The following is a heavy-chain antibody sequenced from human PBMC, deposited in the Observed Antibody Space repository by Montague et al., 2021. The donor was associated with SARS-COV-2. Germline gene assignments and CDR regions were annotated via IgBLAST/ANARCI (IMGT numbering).Heavy chain of an antibody. CDR2: ISYDGSNK. V-gene: IGHV3-30*04. CDR1: EFTFSSYA. CDR3: ARDPDSSSWYDDAFDI. J-gene: IGHJ3*02. Sequence: RLSYAASEFTFSSYAMHWVRQAPGKGLEWVAVISYDGSNKYYADSVKGRFTISRDNSKNTLYLQMNSLRAEDTAVYYCARDPDSSSWYDDAFDIWGQGTMVTVSS. D-gene: IGHD6-13*01.